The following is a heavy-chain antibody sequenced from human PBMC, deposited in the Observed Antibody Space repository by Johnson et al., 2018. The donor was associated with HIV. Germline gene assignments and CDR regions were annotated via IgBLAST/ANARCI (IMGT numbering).Heavy chain of an antibody. CDR1: GFTFRSYG. D-gene: IGHD1-26*01. Sequence: QVQLVESGGGVVQPGRYLRLSCAASGFTFRSYGMHWVRQAPGKGLEWVAVISYDGSNKYYADSVKGRFTISRDNSKNTLYLQMNSLRAEDTAVYYCAKLVGASDAFDIWGQGTMVTVSS. CDR3: AKLVGASDAFDI. V-gene: IGHV3-30*18. CDR2: ISYDGSNK. J-gene: IGHJ3*02.